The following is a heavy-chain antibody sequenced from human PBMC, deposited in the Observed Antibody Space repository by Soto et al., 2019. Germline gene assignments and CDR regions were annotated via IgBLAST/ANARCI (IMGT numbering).Heavy chain of an antibody. V-gene: IGHV4-59*06. CDR3: ARNGEANWFDP. Sequence: SETLSLTCSVAGGSISSYYWSWIRQPPGKGLEWIGYIYYSGSTYYNPSLKSRVTISVDTSKNQFSLKLSSVTAADTAVYYCARNGEANWFDPWGQGTLVTVSS. J-gene: IGHJ5*02. CDR2: IYYSGST. D-gene: IGHD2-8*01. CDR1: GGSISSYY.